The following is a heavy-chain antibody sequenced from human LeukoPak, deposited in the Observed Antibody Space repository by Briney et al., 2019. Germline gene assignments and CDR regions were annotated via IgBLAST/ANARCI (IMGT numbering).Heavy chain of an antibody. CDR2: ISYDGSNK. CDR3: ARLPGGGIPHYYYYMDV. Sequence: PGRSLRLSCAASGFTFSSYAMHWVRQAPGKGLEWVAVISYDGSNKYYADSVKGRFTISRDNSKNTPYLQMNSLRAEDTAVYYCARLPGGGIPHYYYYMDVWGKGTTVTVSS. J-gene: IGHJ6*03. CDR1: GFTFSSYA. V-gene: IGHV3-30-3*01. D-gene: IGHD1-14*01.